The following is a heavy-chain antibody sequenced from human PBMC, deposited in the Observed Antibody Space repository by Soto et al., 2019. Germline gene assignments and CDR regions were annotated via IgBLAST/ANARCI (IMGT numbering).Heavy chain of an antibody. CDR1: DVSISNILSC. Sequence: SQTNSDTNSVADVSISNILSCWTWFHQPPGKELEWIANIFYAGNTYYNPSLKSRVTVSVDTSKNQFPLKLDSVTAADTAVYFCERQAAVPGIDLWFDPWGQGTLVTVSS. D-gene: IGHD6-13*01. CDR2: IFYAGNT. J-gene: IGHJ5*02. V-gene: IGHV4-39*01. CDR3: ERQAAVPGIDLWFDP.